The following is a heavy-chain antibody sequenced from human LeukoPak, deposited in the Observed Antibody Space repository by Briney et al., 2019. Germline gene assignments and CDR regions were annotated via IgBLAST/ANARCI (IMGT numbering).Heavy chain of an antibody. CDR3: ARASIMITFGGVSSAFDI. J-gene: IGHJ3*02. Sequence: GGSLRLSCAASGFTFSSYAMHWVRHAPGKGLEWVAVISYDGSNKYYADSVKGRFTISRDNSKNTLYLQMNSLRAEDTAVYYCARASIMITFGGVSSAFDIWGQGTMVTVSS. CDR1: GFTFSSYA. D-gene: IGHD3-16*01. V-gene: IGHV3-30-3*01. CDR2: ISYDGSNK.